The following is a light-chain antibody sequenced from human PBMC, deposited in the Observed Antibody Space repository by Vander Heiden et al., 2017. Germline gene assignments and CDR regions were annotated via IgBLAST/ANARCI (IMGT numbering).Light chain of an antibody. Sequence: EIVMTQSPATLSVSPGERATLSCRASQSVSSNLAWYQQKPGQPHRLLIYGASTRATGIPARFSSSGSGTEFTLTISSLQSEEFAIYYCQQYNNWPLTFGGGTKVEIK. CDR3: QQYNNWPLT. V-gene: IGKV3-15*01. CDR2: GAS. CDR1: QSVSSN. J-gene: IGKJ4*01.